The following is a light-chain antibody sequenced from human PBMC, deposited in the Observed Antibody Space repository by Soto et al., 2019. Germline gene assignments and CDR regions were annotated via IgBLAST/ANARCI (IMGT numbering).Light chain of an antibody. J-gene: IGKJ4*01. V-gene: IGKV1-9*01. CDR2: AAS. CDR1: QGINSY. CDR3: QQLHSYPIT. Sequence: IPLTQSPSPLSASVGDRVTITCRASQGINSYLAWYQQRPGRAPKLLVYAASTLHSGVPSRFSGSGSGTDFTLTISSLQPEYVATYYCQQLHSYPITFGGGTKVDI.